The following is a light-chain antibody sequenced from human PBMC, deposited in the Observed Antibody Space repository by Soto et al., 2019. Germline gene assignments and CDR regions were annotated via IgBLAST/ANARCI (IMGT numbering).Light chain of an antibody. CDR1: SSDVGGYNY. Sequence: QSALTQPASVSGSPGQSITISYTGTSSDVGGYNYVSWYQQHPGKAPKLMIYDVSNRPSGVSNRFSGSKSGNTASLTISGLQAEDEADYYCSSYTSSSTLGVFGGGPKLTVL. CDR2: DVS. CDR3: SSYTSSSTLGV. J-gene: IGLJ2*01. V-gene: IGLV2-14*01.